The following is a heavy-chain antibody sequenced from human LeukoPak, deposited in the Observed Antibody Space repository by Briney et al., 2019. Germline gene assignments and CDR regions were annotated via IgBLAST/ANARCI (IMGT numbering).Heavy chain of an antibody. CDR3: SKRPGPVATPFYFDY. V-gene: IGHV3-23*01. CDR2: ISGSGGST. J-gene: IGHJ4*02. CDR1: GFTFSSYA. Sequence: PGGSLRLSCAASGFTFSSYAMSWVRQAPGKGLEWVSAISGSGGSTYYADSVKGRFTISRDNSKNTLYLQMNSLRAEDTAVYYCSKRPGPVATPFYFDYWGQGTLVTVSS.